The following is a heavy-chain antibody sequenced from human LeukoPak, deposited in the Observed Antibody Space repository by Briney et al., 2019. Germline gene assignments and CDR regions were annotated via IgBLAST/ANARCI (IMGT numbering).Heavy chain of an antibody. V-gene: IGHV3-30*18. CDR1: GFRFSSYG. D-gene: IGHD4-17*01. CDR2: MPYDGKYI. J-gene: IGHJ4*02. Sequence: PGGSLRLSCAASGFRFSSYGMHWVRQAPGKGLEWVALMPYDGKYIYYADSVKGRFTISRDNSKNTLYLQMNSLSADDTAVYYCAKDWGYGDFTVGDYWGQGTLVTVSS. CDR3: AKDWGYGDFTVGDY.